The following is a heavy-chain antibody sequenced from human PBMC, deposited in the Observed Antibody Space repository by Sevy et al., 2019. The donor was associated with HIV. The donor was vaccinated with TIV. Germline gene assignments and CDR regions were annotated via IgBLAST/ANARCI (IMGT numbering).Heavy chain of an antibody. D-gene: IGHD2-21*02. CDR3: ARGRVTSHYFDY. Sequence: GGSLRLSCADSGFTFIDYAMHWVRQAPGKGLEWVAVISDDGSKTYYADSVNGRFTISRDNSKKTLYLQMNSLRADDTAVYYCARGRVTSHYFDYWGQGTLVTVSS. J-gene: IGHJ4*02. V-gene: IGHV3-30*04. CDR1: GFTFIDYA. CDR2: ISDDGSKT.